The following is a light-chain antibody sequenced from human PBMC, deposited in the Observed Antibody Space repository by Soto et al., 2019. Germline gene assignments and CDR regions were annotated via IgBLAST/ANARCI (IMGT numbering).Light chain of an antibody. CDR2: DVS. CDR3: QQRINWPLT. J-gene: IGKJ4*01. CDR1: QSVTTF. Sequence: EIVLTQSPVTLSLSPGERATLSCRASQSVTTFLAWYQQKPGQAPRLLIYDVSNRSTGIPARFRGSGPGTDFNLTISRLEPEDFAVYYCQQRINWPLTFGGGTKVEIK. V-gene: IGKV3-11*01.